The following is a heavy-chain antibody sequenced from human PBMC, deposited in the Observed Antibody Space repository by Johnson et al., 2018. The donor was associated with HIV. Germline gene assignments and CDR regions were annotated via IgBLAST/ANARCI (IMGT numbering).Heavy chain of an antibody. CDR1: GFTFNDYG. V-gene: IGHV3-20*04. D-gene: IGHD3-10*01. CDR2: LNWNGGST. J-gene: IGHJ3*02. Sequence: EQLVESGGGVVRPGGSLRLSCAASGFTFNDYGMSWVRQAPGKGLEWVSGLNWNGGSTGYAYSVKGRFTISRDNAKNSLYLQMNSLRAEDTALYYCARSYYYFNDAFDIWGQGTMVTVSS. CDR3: ARSYYYFNDAFDI.